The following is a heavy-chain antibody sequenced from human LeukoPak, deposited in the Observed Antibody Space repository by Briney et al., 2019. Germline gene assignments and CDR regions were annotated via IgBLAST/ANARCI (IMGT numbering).Heavy chain of an antibody. Sequence: ASVKVSCKASGYTFTSYGITWVRQAPGQGLEWMGWISVYDGNTNYAQNLQGRVTMTTDTSTSTAYMELRSLRSDDTAVYYCAGLYNWNHQDYDAMDVWGQGTTVTVSS. J-gene: IGHJ6*02. CDR2: ISVYDGNT. CDR3: AGLYNWNHQDYDAMDV. CDR1: GYTFTSYG. D-gene: IGHD1-20*01. V-gene: IGHV1-18*01.